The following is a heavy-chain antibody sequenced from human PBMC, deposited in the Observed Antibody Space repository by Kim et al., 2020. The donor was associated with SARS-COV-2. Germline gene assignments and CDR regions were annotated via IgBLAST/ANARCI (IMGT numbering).Heavy chain of an antibody. CDR2: ISRNADAS. V-gene: IGHV3-23*01. J-gene: IGHJ6*03. CDR3: SSTHLPYSYVALCAVYY. CDR1: GLTFSSSA. Sequence: GGSLRLSCAASGLTFSSSAMLWVRQAPGKGLEWVSRISRNADASESTYSVKGRGTISRDNYNNTLSLQLHMLRLENTDLYFYSSTHLPYSYVALCAVYY. D-gene: IGHD3-16*01.